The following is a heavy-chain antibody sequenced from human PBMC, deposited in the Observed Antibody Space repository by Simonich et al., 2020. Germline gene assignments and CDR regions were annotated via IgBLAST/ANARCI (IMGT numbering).Heavy chain of an antibody. CDR2: ISSSSSYI. Sequence: EVQLVESGGGLVKPGGSLRRSWAASGFTFSSYSMNWVRQAPGNGLEWVSSISSSSSYIYYADSVKGRFTSTRDNAKNALYLQMNSLRAEDTAVYYCARANERDYWGQGTLVTVSS. CDR1: GFTFSSYS. V-gene: IGHV3-21*01. D-gene: IGHD1-1*01. CDR3: ARANERDY. J-gene: IGHJ4*02.